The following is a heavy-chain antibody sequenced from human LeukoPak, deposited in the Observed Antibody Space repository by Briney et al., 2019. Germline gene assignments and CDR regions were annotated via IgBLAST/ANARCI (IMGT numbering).Heavy chain of an antibody. CDR3: ARVHYFGSGIQRTNYGMDV. D-gene: IGHD3-10*01. Sequence: SVKVSCKASGGTFSSYSISWVRQAPGQGLEWMGRIIPIFGTANYSQKFQGRVTITADESTSAAYMELGSLRSEDTAVYYCARVHYFGSGIQRTNYGMDVWGQGTTVTVSS. V-gene: IGHV1-69*13. CDR2: IIPIFGTA. CDR1: GGTFSSYS. J-gene: IGHJ6*02.